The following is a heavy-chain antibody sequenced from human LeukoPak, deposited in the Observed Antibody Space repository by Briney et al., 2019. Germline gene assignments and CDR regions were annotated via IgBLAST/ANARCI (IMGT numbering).Heavy chain of an antibody. CDR3: ARRGGDYDFWSGYPFWALDY. CDR2: ISYDGSNK. CDR1: GFTFSSYA. Sequence: GGSLRLSCAASGFTFSSYAMHWVRQAPGKGLEWVAVISYDGSNKYYADSVKGRFTISRDNSKNTLYLQMNSLRAEDTAVYYCARRGGDYDFWSGYPFWALDYWGQGTLVTVSS. J-gene: IGHJ4*02. V-gene: IGHV3-30-3*01. D-gene: IGHD3-3*01.